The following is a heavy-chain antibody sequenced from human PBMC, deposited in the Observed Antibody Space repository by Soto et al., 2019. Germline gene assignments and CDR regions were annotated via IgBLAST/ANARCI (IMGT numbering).Heavy chain of an antibody. CDR2: ISHSGST. CDR3: ARGRKVEQWVSSGRGGGMDV. D-gene: IGHD6-19*01. CDR1: GDSISSYY. V-gene: IGHV4-59*01. J-gene: IGHJ6*02. Sequence: PSETLSLTCTVSGDSISSYYWSWIRQPPGKGLEWIGYISHSGSTNYKASLKSRVNISLDTSKNSLALSLDSVTAADTAVYYCARGRKVEQWVSSGRGGGMDVWGQGTTVTVSS.